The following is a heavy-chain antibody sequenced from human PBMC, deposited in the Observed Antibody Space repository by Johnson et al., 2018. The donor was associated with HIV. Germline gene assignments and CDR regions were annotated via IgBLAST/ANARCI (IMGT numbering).Heavy chain of an antibody. V-gene: IGHV3-9*01. CDR2: ISWNSGNT. J-gene: IGHJ3*02. Sequence: VQLVESGGGVVQPGRSLRLSCAASGFTFSTYGMHWVRQAPGKGLEWVSGISWNSGNTGYADSVKGRFTIPRDNAKNSLYLQMNSLRAEDTALYYCAKVVGIAAAGWDAFDMWGQGTMVTVSS. CDR1: GFTFSTYG. CDR3: AKVVGIAAAGWDAFDM. D-gene: IGHD6-13*01.